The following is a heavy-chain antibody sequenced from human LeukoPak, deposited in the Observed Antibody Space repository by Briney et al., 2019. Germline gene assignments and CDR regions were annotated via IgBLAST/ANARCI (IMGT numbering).Heavy chain of an antibody. Sequence: ASVKVSRKVSGYTLTELSMHWVRQAPGKGLEWVGGFDPEDGETIYAQKFQGRVIMTEDTSTDTAYMELSSLRSENTAVYYCATGRWSLGVAAPYNWFDPWGQGTLVTVSS. CDR3: ATGRWSLGVAAPYNWFDP. D-gene: IGHD2-15*01. CDR1: GYTLTELS. V-gene: IGHV1-24*01. CDR2: FDPEDGET. J-gene: IGHJ5*02.